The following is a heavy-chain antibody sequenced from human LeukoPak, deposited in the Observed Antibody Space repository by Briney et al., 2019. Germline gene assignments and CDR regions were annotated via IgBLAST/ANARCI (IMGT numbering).Heavy chain of an antibody. V-gene: IGHV4-34*01. D-gene: IGHD6-13*01. CDR2: INHSGST. CDR3: ARHGSSSWLYYFDY. CDR1: GGSFSGY. Sequence: PSETLSLTCAVYGGSFSGYWSWIRQAPGKGLEWIGEINHSGSTNYNPSLKSRVTISVDTSKNQFSLKLSSVTAADTAVYYCARHGSSSWLYYFDYWGQGTLVTVSS. J-gene: IGHJ4*02.